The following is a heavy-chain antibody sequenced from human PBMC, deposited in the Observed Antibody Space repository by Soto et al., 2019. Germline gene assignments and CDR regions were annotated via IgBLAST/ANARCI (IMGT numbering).Heavy chain of an antibody. Sequence: QLQLQESGPGLVKPSETLSLTCTVSGGSISSSTYYWAWIRQPPGKGLEWLGNIYYGGSTYYNPSLKSRVTISVDTSKNQFSLTLSSVTAADTAVYYCARLRYSDTVDVWGQGTTVTVSS. D-gene: IGHD6-13*01. V-gene: IGHV4-39*01. CDR3: ARLRYSDTVDV. CDR1: GGSISSSTYY. J-gene: IGHJ6*02. CDR2: IYYGGST.